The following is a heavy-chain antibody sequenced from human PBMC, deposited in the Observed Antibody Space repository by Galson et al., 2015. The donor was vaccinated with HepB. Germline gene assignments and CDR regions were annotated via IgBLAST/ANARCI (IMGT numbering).Heavy chain of an antibody. CDR2: IYPGDSDT. V-gene: IGHV5-51*01. Sequence: QSGAEVKKPGECLKISCKGSGYSFTSYWIGWVRQMPGKGLEWMGIIYPGDSDTRYSPSFQGQVTISADKSISTAYLQWSSLKASDTAMYYCASLYSGYDAVPQYFQHWGQGTLVTVSS. CDR3: ASLYSGYDAVPQYFQH. CDR1: GYSFTSYW. J-gene: IGHJ1*01. D-gene: IGHD5-12*01.